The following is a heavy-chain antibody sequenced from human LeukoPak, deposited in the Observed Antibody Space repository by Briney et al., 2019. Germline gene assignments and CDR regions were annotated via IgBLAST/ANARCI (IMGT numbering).Heavy chain of an antibody. J-gene: IGHJ4*02. D-gene: IGHD3-10*02. CDR3: ATDLVRGPSSPH. CDR1: GYTLTELS. V-gene: IGHV1-24*01. Sequence: ASVKVSCKVSGYTLTELSMHWVRQAPGKGLERMGGFDPEDGETIYAQKFQGRVTMTEDTSTDTAYMELSSLRSEDTAVYYCATDLVRGPSSPHWGQGTLVTVSS. CDR2: FDPEDGET.